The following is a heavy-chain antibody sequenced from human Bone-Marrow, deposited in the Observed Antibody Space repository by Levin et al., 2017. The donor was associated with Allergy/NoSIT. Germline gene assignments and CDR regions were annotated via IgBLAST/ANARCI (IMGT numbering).Heavy chain of an antibody. J-gene: IGHJ4*02. CDR3: ARHNLFYYDYDY. CDR2: IYYSGNT. V-gene: IGHV4-59*08. Sequence: SQTLSLTCTVSGGSISSYYWSWIRQPPGKGLEWIGYIYYSGNTNYNPSLKSRVTISVDTSKNQFSLKLSSVTAADTAVYYCARHNLFYYDYDYWGQGTLVTVSS. CDR1: GGSISSYY. D-gene: IGHD3-22*01.